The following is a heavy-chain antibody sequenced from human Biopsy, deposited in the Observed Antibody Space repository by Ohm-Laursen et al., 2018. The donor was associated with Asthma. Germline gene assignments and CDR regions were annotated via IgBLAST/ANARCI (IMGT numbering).Heavy chain of an antibody. D-gene: IGHD4-17*01. Sequence: PSPPCTFSWGSINIWDFYLGWIRPHPVKGLGWVGYIYYSGSTYYNPSLKSRVSISLDTSKNQFSLSLTSVTAADTAVYYCARTTYGDDGFDPWGQGTLVTVSS. CDR3: ARTTYGDDGFDP. J-gene: IGHJ5*02. CDR2: IYYSGST. CDR1: WGSINIWDFY. V-gene: IGHV4-31*03.